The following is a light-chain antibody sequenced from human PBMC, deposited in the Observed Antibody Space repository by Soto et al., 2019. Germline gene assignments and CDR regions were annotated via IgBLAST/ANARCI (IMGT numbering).Light chain of an antibody. V-gene: IGKV3-15*01. CDR3: QQYNDWWT. J-gene: IGKJ1*01. CDR1: QSVTSN. Sequence: EIVMTKSPATLSVSPGDRATLSCRASQSVTSNLAWYQQKPGQAPRLLIYGASTRATGIPARFSGSGSGTEFTLTISSLQSEDFAVYYCQQYNDWWTFGQGTKV. CDR2: GAS.